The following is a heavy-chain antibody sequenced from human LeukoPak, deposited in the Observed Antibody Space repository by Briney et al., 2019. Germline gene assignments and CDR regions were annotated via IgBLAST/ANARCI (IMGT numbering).Heavy chain of an antibody. V-gene: IGHV3-33*01. CDR1: GFTFSSCG. Sequence: GGSLRLSCAASGFTFSSCGMHWVRQAPGKGLEWVAVIWYDGSNKYYADSVKGRFTISRDNSKNTLYLQMNSLRAEDTAVYYCARDRDYYDRPLDYWGQGTLVTVSS. CDR3: ARDRDYYDRPLDY. J-gene: IGHJ4*02. CDR2: IWYDGSNK. D-gene: IGHD3-22*01.